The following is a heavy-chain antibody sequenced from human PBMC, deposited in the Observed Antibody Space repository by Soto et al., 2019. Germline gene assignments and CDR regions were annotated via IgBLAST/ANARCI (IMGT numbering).Heavy chain of an antibody. V-gene: IGHV6-1*01. Sequence: PSQTLSLTCVCSGDTVSSNTVALNRVMQSPSVGIEWLARTSYRSRWYSDYAVSVRSRIDINADTSKNQVSLQLNSVTPEDTAVYYCARSEEDTAYYYGMDVWGQRPTIGVSS. CDR3: ARSEEDTAYYYGMDV. CDR2: TSYRSRWYS. J-gene: IGHJ6*01. D-gene: IGHD2-15*01. CDR1: GDTVSSNTVA.